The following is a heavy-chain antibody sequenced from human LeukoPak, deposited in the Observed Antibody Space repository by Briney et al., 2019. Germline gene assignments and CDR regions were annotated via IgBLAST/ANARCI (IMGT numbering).Heavy chain of an antibody. Sequence: GASVKVSCKVSGYTLTELSMHWVRQAPGKGLEWMGGFDPEDGETIYAQKFQGRVTMTEDTSTDTAYMELSGLRSEDTAVYYCATEYYYDISGTFDYWGQGTLVTVSS. CDR1: GYTLTELS. J-gene: IGHJ4*02. D-gene: IGHD3-22*01. V-gene: IGHV1-24*01. CDR2: FDPEDGET. CDR3: ATEYYYDISGTFDY.